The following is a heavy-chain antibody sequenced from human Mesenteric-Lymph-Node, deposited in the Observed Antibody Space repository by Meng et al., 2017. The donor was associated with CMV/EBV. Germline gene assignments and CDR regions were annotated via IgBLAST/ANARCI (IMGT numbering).Heavy chain of an antibody. D-gene: IGHD6-19*01. CDR2: ITSGGST. CDR3: AKYVAVAGTRWFDP. V-gene: IGHV3-23*01. CDR1: GFTFSSYA. Sequence: GGSLRLSCAASGFTFSSYAMIWVRQAPGKGLEWVLTITSGGSTFYADSVKGRFTISRDNSKNTLYLQMNSLRAEDTAVYYCAKYVAVAGTRWFDPWGQGTLVTVSS. J-gene: IGHJ5*02.